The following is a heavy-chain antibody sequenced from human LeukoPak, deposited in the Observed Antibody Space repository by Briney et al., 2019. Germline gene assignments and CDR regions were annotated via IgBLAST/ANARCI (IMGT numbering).Heavy chain of an antibody. CDR2: VYYSGST. Sequence: SETLSLTCTVSGPSISKYYWSWIRQPPGKGLEWVAYVYYSGSTHYNPSLKSRVTISVDTSKNQFSLRLSSVTAADTAVYYCARMQGFCSGNSCYSGSFDYWGQGTLVTVSS. V-gene: IGHV4-59*01. CDR3: ARMQGFCSGNSCYSGSFDY. D-gene: IGHD2-15*01. J-gene: IGHJ4*02. CDR1: GPSISKYY.